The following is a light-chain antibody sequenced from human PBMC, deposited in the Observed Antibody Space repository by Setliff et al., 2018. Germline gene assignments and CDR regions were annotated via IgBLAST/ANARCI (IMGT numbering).Light chain of an antibody. CDR3: SSYAGSNNYV. Sequence: QSVLTQPPSASGSPGQSVTISCTGTSSDVGGYNYVSWYQQHPGKAPKLMIYEVSKWPSGVPDRFSGSKSGNTASLTVSGLQAEDEADYYCSSYAGSNNYVFGTGTKATVL. CDR2: EVS. CDR1: SSDVGGYNY. J-gene: IGLJ1*01. V-gene: IGLV2-8*01.